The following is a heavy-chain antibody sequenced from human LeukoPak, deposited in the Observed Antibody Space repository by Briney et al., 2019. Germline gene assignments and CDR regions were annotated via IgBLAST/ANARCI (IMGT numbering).Heavy chain of an antibody. CDR2: IYYRGST. D-gene: IGHD3-22*01. Sequence: PSQTLCLTCTVSGGSISSGDYYWSWIRQPAGKGLEWIGYIYYRGSTNYNPSLKSRVTISVDTSKNQFSLKLSSVTAADTAVYYCARGGRSIRYYDSSGYRAFDIWGQGTMVTVSS. V-gene: IGHV4-61*09. J-gene: IGHJ3*02. CDR3: ARGGRSIRYYDSSGYRAFDI. CDR1: GGSISSGDYY.